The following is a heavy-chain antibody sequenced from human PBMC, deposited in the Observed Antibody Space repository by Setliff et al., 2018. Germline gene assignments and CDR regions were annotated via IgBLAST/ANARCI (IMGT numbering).Heavy chain of an antibody. D-gene: IGHD1-1*01. J-gene: IGHJ6*02. CDR3: AREIQLERHDYYYGMDV. V-gene: IGHV3-21*01. Sequence: LRLSCAASGFTFSSYSMNWVRQAPGKGLEWVSSISSSSSYIYYADSVKGRFTISRDNAKNSLYLQMNSLRAEDTAVYYCAREIQLERHDYYYGMDVWGQGTTVTVSS. CDR2: ISSSSSYI. CDR1: GFTFSSYS.